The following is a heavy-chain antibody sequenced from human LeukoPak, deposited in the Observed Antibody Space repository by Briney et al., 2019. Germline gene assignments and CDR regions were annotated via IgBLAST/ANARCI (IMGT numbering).Heavy chain of an antibody. CDR1: GFTFSNYG. Sequence: GGSLRLSCAASGFTFSNYGMHWVRQAPGKGLEWVAVIWYDGSNKYYADSVKGRFTISRDNSKNTLYLQMNSLRAEDTAVYYCAGDYGPYYFDYWGQGTLVTVSS. CDR2: IWYDGSNK. V-gene: IGHV3-33*01. J-gene: IGHJ4*02. CDR3: AGDYGPYYFDY. D-gene: IGHD3-10*01.